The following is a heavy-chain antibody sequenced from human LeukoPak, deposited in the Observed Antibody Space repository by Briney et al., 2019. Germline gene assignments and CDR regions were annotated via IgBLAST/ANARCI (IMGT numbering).Heavy chain of an antibody. CDR2: INPNSGGT. CDR1: GYSFIGYF. D-gene: IGHD1-26*01. J-gene: IGHJ6*03. CDR3: ARGGLVGSSDYYYYYMVV. Sequence: ASVKVPCKASGYSFIGYFMHWVRQPPGQGLEWMGWINPNSGGTNYAQNFQGRVTMTRDTSMNTVYMDLGGLRSDDTAVYYCARGGLVGSSDYYYYYMVVWGKGTTVTVSS. V-gene: IGHV1-2*02.